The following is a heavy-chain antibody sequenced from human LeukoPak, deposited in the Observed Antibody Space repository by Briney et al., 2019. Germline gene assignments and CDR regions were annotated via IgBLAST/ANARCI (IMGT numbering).Heavy chain of an antibody. CDR1: GFTFSSYA. D-gene: IGHD3-16*01. CDR3: AKGYYDYVWGSYYFDY. J-gene: IGHJ4*02. V-gene: IGHV3-23*01. CDR2: ISGSGGST. Sequence: PGGSLRLSCAASGFTFSSYAMSWVRQAPGKGLEWVSAISGSGGSTYYADSVKGRFTISRDNSRDTLYLQMNSLRAEDTAVYHCAKGYYDYVWGSYYFDYWGQGTLLTVSS.